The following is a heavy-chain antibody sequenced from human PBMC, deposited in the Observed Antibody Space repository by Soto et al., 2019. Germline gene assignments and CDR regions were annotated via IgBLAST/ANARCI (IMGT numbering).Heavy chain of an antibody. J-gene: IGHJ6*02. Sequence: GGSLRLSCAASGFTFSNYWMHWVRQAPGKGLEWVSAISGSGGSTYYADSVKGRFTISRDNSKNTLYLQMNSLRAEDTAVYYCAKDEWLVLGYYYYGMDVWGQGTTVTVSS. D-gene: IGHD6-19*01. CDR2: ISGSGGST. V-gene: IGHV3-23*01. CDR3: AKDEWLVLGYYYYGMDV. CDR1: GFTFSNYW.